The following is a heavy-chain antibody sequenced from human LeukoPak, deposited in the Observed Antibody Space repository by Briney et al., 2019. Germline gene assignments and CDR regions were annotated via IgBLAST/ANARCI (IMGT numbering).Heavy chain of an antibody. CDR3: ARGWYYGPYYFDY. Sequence: GGSLRLSCAASGFTFSSYSMNWVRQAPGKGLEWDSYITSSSSTIYYADSVKGRFTISRDNAKNSLYLQMNSLRDEDTAVYYCARGWYYGPYYFDYWGQGTLVTVSS. D-gene: IGHD3-10*01. J-gene: IGHJ4*02. CDR1: GFTFSSYS. V-gene: IGHV3-48*02. CDR2: ITSSSSTI.